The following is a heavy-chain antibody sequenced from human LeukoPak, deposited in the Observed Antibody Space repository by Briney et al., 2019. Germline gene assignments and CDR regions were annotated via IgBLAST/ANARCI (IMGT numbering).Heavy chain of an antibody. J-gene: IGHJ4*02. CDR1: GYTFTSYY. V-gene: IGHV1-2*06. Sequence: ASVKVSCKASGYTFTSYYMHWVRQAPGQGLEWMGRINPNTGGTYYAQKFQGRVTMTRDTSISTAYMELSRLRSDDTAVYYCAKETALDGDYSFDYWGQGTLVTVSS. CDR3: AKETALDGDYSFDY. CDR2: INPNTGGT. D-gene: IGHD4-17*01.